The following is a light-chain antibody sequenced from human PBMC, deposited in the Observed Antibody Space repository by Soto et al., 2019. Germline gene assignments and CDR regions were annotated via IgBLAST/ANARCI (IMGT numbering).Light chain of an antibody. CDR2: EVS. CDR3: SSYGGSNIVV. CDR1: SSDVGGYNY. V-gene: IGLV2-8*01. J-gene: IGLJ2*01. Sequence: QSVLTQPPSASGSPGQSVTISCTGTSSDVGGYNYVSWYQQHPGKAPKLMIYEVSERPSGVPDRFSGSKSGNTASLTVSGLQAEDEADYHCSSYGGSNIVVFGGGTKLTVL.